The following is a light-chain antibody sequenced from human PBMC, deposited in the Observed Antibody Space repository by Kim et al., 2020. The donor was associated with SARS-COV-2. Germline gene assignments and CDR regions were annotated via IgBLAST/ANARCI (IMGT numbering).Light chain of an antibody. CDR2: QDS. Sequence: SSELTQPPSVSVSPGQTASITCSGDKLGDKYACWYQQKPGQSPVLVIYQDSKWPSGIPERFSGSNSGNTATLTISGTQAMDEADYYCQAWDSSTAHWVFGGGTQLTVL. V-gene: IGLV3-1*01. CDR1: KLGDKY. J-gene: IGLJ3*02. CDR3: QAWDSSTAHWV.